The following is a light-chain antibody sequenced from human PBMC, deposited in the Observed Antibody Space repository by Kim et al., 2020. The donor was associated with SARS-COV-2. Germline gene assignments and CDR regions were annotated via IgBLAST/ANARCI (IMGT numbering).Light chain of an antibody. CDR1: SGSIASNY. CDR2: EDN. V-gene: IGLV6-57*04. Sequence: NFMLTQPHSVSESPGKTVTISCTRSSGSIASNYVQWYQQRPGSAPTTVIYEDNQRPSGVPDRFSGSIDSSSNSASLTISGLKTEDEADYYCQSYDSSNWVFGGGTADRP. CDR3: QSYDSSNWV. J-gene: IGLJ3*02.